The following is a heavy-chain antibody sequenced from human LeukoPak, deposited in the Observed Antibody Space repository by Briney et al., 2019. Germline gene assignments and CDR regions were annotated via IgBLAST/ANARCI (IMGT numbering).Heavy chain of an antibody. CDR2: ISYDGSNK. Sequence: GGSLRLSCAASGFTFSSYGMHWVRQAPGKGLEWVAAISYDGSNKYYADSVKGRFTISRDNSKNTLYLQMNSLRAEDTAVYYCAEGSFTYFHYFDYWGQGTLVTVSS. CDR1: GFTFSSYG. J-gene: IGHJ4*02. D-gene: IGHD3-10*01. CDR3: AEGSFTYFHYFDY. V-gene: IGHV3-30*18.